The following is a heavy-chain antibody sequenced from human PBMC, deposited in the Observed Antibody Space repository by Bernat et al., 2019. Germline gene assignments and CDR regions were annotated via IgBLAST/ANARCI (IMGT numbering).Heavy chain of an antibody. CDR1: GGTSSSYT. Sequence: QVQLVQSGAEVKKPGSSVKVSCKASGGTSSSYTISWVRQAPGQGLEWMGRIIPILGIANYAQKFQGRVTITADTSASTAYMELSSLRSEDTAVYYCARSYSSSWYRPSYGMDVWGQGTTVTVSS. D-gene: IGHD6-13*01. CDR2: IIPILGIA. J-gene: IGHJ6*02. V-gene: IGHV1-69*02. CDR3: ARSYSSSWYRPSYGMDV.